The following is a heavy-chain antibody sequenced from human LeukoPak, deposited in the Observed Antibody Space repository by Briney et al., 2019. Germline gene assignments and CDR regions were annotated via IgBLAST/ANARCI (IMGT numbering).Heavy chain of an antibody. J-gene: IGHJ5*02. Sequence: ASVKVSCKASGYTFTGYYLHWVRQAPGQGLEWMGWINPDSGDTNYLQKFQGRVTMSRDTSINTAYMELSRLTSDDTAVYYCTRDLLGGSGTFDPWGQGTLVTVSS. V-gene: IGHV1-2*02. CDR1: GYTFTGYY. D-gene: IGHD3-10*01. CDR3: TRDLLGGSGTFDP. CDR2: INPDSGDT.